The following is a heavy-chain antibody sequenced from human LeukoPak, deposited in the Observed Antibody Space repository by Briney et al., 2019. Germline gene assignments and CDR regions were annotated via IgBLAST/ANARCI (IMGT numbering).Heavy chain of an antibody. CDR2: IGTAGDT. CDR1: GFTFSSYD. D-gene: IGHD2-15*01. CDR3: ARICVGGTCFSPHYGMDV. J-gene: IGHJ6*02. V-gene: IGHV3-13*01. Sequence: TGGSLRLSCAASGFTFSSYDMHWVRQATGKGLEWVSAIGTAGDTYYPGSVKGRFTISRDNAKNSLFLQMDSLRAEDTAVYYCARICVGGTCFSPHYGMDVWGQGTTVTVSS.